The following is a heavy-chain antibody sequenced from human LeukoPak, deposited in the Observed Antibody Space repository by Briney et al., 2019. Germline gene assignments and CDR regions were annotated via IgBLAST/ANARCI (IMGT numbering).Heavy chain of an antibody. V-gene: IGHV3-33*01. D-gene: IGHD3-10*01. CDR2: IWYDGSNK. J-gene: IGHJ4*02. CDR1: GFTFSSYG. Sequence: GRSLRLSCAASGFTFSSYGMHWVRQAPGKGLEWVAVIWYDGSNKYYADSVKGRFTISRDNSKNTLYLQMNSLRAEDTAVYYCARDRGAGGYFGYWGQGTLVTVSS. CDR3: ARDRGAGGYFGY.